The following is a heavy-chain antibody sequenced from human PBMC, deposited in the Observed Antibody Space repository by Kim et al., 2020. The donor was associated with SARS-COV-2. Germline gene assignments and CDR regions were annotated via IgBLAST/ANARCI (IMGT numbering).Heavy chain of an antibody. J-gene: IGHJ4*02. CDR2: IYYSGST. D-gene: IGHD3-3*01. CDR1: GGSISSSSYY. V-gene: IGHV4-39*01. Sequence: SETLSLTCTVSGGSISSSSYYWGWIRQPPGKGLEWIGSIYYSGSTYYNPSLKSRVTISVDTSKNQFSLKLSSVTAADTAVYYCASRHWYYDFWSGYYTEPLDYFDYWGQGTLVTVSS. CDR3: ASRHWYYDFWSGYYTEPLDYFDY.